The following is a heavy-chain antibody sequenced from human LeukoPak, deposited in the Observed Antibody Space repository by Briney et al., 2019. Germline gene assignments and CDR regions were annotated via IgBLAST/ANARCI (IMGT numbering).Heavy chain of an antibody. CDR2: MYDSGST. D-gene: IGHD3-10*01. V-gene: IGHV4-59*08. CDR1: GGSISSYY. CDR3: ARSRLWFGELFNYYMDV. J-gene: IGHJ6*03. Sequence: KTSETLSLTCTVSGGSISSYYWSWIRQPPGKGLEWVGYMYDSGSTNYNPSLKSRATISVDTSKKQFSLKLSSVTAADTAVYYCARSRLWFGELFNYYMDVWGKGTTVTVSS.